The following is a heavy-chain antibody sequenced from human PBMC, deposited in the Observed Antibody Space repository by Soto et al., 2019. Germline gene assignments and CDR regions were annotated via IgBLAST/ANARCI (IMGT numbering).Heavy chain of an antibody. V-gene: IGHV4-31*03. CDR3: ARDYDSSGYRLNFDY. D-gene: IGHD3-22*01. Sequence: QVQLQESGPGLVKPSQTLSLTCTVSGGSISSGGYCWSWIRQHPGKGLEWIGYIYYSGSTYYNPSLKSRVTISVDTSKNQFSPKLSSVTAADTAVYYCARDYDSSGYRLNFDYWGQGTLVTVSS. CDR1: GGSISSGGYC. J-gene: IGHJ4*02. CDR2: IYYSGST.